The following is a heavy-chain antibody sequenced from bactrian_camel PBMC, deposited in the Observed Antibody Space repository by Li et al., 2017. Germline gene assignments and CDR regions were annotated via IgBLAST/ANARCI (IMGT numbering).Heavy chain of an antibody. Sequence: VQLVESGGGLVQPGESLRLSCVASGITFSRHDMSWVRQAPGKEVEWVAGITSLFRTTSYRESVRGRFTISRDNAKNTVYLQMDSLKPEDTAMYYCAANFGPYCSGPYLTRRANFLGQGTQVTVS. J-gene: IGHJ4*01. CDR1: GITFSRHD. D-gene: IGHD2*01. CDR2: ITSLFRTT. V-gene: IGHV3S40*01.